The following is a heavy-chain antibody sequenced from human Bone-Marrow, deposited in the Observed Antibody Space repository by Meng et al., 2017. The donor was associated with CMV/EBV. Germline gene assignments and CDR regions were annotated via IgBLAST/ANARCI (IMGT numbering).Heavy chain of an antibody. J-gene: IGHJ4*02. CDR1: GFTFSDYY. CDR2: ISSSGSTI. D-gene: IGHD6-13*01. Sequence: GESLKISCAASGFTFSDYYMSWIRQAPGKGLEWVSYISSSGSTIYYADSVKGRFTISRDNAKNSLYLQMNSLRAEDTAVYYCASSRFGIAAAGTRNWGQGKLVNVHS. CDR3: ASSRFGIAAAGTRN. V-gene: IGHV3-11*01.